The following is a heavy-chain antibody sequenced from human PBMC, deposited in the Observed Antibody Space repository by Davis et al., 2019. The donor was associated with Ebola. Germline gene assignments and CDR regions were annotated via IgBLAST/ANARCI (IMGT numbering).Heavy chain of an antibody. CDR3: ARDFGLAAAGTAFDY. CDR2: FGTGGDT. V-gene: IGHV3-23*01. Sequence: GESLKISCETSGFIFRNYVMSWVRQAPGKGLEWVSTFGTGGDTYYADSVKGRFTISRDNSKSTLYLQMNSLRAEDTAVYYCARDFGLAAAGTAFDYWGQGTLVTVSS. CDR1: GFIFRNYV. J-gene: IGHJ4*02. D-gene: IGHD6-13*01.